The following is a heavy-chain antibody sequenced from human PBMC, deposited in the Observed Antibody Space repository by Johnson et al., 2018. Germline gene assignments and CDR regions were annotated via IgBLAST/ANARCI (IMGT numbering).Heavy chain of an antibody. CDR3: ARQRWQQPGAFDI. V-gene: IGHV3-23*01. Sequence: EVQLLESGGGVVQPGRSLRLSCAASGFTFSSYGMHWVRQAPGKGLEWVSAISGSGGSTYYADSVKGRFTISRDNSKNTLYLQMNSLRAEDKAVYYCARQRWQQPGAFDIWGQGTMVTVSS. J-gene: IGHJ3*02. D-gene: IGHD5-24*01. CDR2: ISGSGGST. CDR1: GFTFSSYG.